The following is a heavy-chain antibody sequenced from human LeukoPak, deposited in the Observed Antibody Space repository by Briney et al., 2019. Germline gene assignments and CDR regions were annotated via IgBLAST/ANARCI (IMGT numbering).Heavy chain of an antibody. CDR2: ISGGGVST. CDR1: GFTFSSYE. D-gene: IGHD2-8*01. J-gene: IGHJ4*02. CDR3: AKWARYCTNGVCYYFDY. Sequence: GGSLRLSCAASGFTFSSYEMSWVRQAPGKGLEWVSVISGGGVSTYYADSVKGRFTISRDNSKNTLYLQMNSLRAEDTAVYYCAKWARYCTNGVCYYFDYWGQGTLVTVSS. V-gene: IGHV3-23*01.